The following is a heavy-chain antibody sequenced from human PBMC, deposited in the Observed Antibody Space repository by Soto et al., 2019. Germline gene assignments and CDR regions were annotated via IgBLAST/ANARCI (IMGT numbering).Heavy chain of an antibody. Sequence: GGSLRLSCAASGFTFSSYAMHWVRQAPGKGLEWVAVISYDGSNKYYADSVKGRFTISRDNSKNTLYLQMNSLRAEDTAVYYWARMCTSMVTRGLVYCVQGTLVTVSS. CDR1: GFTFSSYA. J-gene: IGHJ4*02. CDR3: ARMCTSMVTRGLVY. CDR2: ISYDGSNK. V-gene: IGHV3-30-3*01. D-gene: IGHD5-18*01.